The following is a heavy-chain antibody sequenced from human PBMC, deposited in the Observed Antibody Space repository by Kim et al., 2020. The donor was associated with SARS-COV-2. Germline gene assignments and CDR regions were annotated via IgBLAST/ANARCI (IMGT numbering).Heavy chain of an antibody. CDR1: GFTFGDYA. J-gene: IGHJ4*02. V-gene: IGHV3-49*03. Sequence: GGSLRLSCTGSGFTFGDYAMSWFRQAPGKGLEWVGFIRSKAYDGTIDYAASVKGRFTISRDDSKSIAYLQMNSLKTEDTAVYYCTREGTSGSYYDYWGQGILVTVSS. D-gene: IGHD1-26*01. CDR2: IRSKAYDGTI. CDR3: TREGTSGSYYDY.